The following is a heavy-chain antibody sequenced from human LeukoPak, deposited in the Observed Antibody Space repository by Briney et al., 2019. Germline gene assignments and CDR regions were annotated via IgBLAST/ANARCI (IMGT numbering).Heavy chain of an antibody. V-gene: IGHV3-53*04. CDR1: GFTVSSNY. D-gene: IGHD4-17*01. CDR3: ARGGTVTTSGYYYYYYGMDV. Sequence: GGSLRLSCAASGFTVSSNYMSWVRQAPGKGLEWVSVIYSGGSTYYADSVKGRFTISRHNSKNTLYLQMNSLRAEDTAVYYCARGGTVTTSGYYYYYYGMDVWAKGPRTPSP. J-gene: IGHJ6*02. CDR2: IYSGGST.